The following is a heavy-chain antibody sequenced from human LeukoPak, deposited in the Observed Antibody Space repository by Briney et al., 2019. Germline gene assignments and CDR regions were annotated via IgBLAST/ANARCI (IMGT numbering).Heavy chain of an antibody. V-gene: IGHV3-21*01. CDR1: GFTFSSYS. CDR3: ARGDGCSGGSCHHAFDI. J-gene: IGHJ3*02. CDR2: ISSSSSYI. Sequence: GGSLRLSCAASGFTFSSYSMNWVRQAPGKGLEWVSSISSSSSYIYYADSVKGRFTISRDNAKNSLYLQMNSLRAEDTAVYYCARGDGCSGGSCHHAFDIWGQGTMVTVSS. D-gene: IGHD2-15*01.